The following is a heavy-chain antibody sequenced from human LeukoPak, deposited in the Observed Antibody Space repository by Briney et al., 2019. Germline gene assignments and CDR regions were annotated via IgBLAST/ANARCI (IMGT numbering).Heavy chain of an antibody. J-gene: IGHJ4*02. CDR3: ARDSGRGGYDFYFDY. CDR2: INPSGGST. D-gene: IGHD5-12*01. CDR1: GYTFTSYY. V-gene: IGHV1-46*01. Sequence: ASVKVSCKASGYTFTSYYMHWVRQAPGQGLEWMGIINPSGGSTSYAQKFQGRVTMTRDTSTSTVYMELSSLRSEDTAVYYCARDSGRGGYDFYFDYWGQGTLATVSS.